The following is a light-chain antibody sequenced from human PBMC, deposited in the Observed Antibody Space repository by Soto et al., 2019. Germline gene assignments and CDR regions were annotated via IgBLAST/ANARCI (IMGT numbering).Light chain of an antibody. CDR1: SSDVGAYNY. Sequence: QSVLTQPPSASGSPGQSVTISCTGTSSDVGAYNYVSWHQQHPGRAPQLMIYDVTKRPSGVPDRFSGSKSGNTASLTVSGLQAEDEADYYCSSHAGSTVVFGGGTKVTVL. V-gene: IGLV2-8*01. CDR2: DVT. J-gene: IGLJ2*01. CDR3: SSHAGSTVV.